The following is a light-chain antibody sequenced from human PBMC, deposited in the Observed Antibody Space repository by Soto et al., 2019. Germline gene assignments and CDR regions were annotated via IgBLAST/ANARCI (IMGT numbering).Light chain of an antibody. CDR2: EVS. CDR3: SSYAGSSTYV. J-gene: IGLJ1*01. Sequence: QSALTQPASVSGSPGQSITIPCTGTNSDVGSYNLVSWYQQHPGKAPKLMIYEVSKRPSGFSNRFSGSKSGNTASLTISGLQAEDEADYYCSSYAGSSTYVFGTGTKVTVL. CDR1: NSDVGSYNL. V-gene: IGLV2-23*02.